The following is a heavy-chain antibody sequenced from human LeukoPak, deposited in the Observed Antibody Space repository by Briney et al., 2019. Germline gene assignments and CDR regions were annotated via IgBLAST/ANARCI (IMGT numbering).Heavy chain of an antibody. J-gene: IGHJ4*02. Sequence: PGGSLRLSCAASGFTFSSYWMSWVRQAPGKGLEWVANIKEDGSDKYYVDSVKGRFTVSRDNAKNSLYLQMSSLRAEDTAVYCCARVFTAGTWSPFDYWGQGTLVTVSS. CDR1: GFTFSSYW. CDR3: ARVFTAGTWSPFDY. CDR2: IKEDGSDK. D-gene: IGHD6-13*01. V-gene: IGHV3-7*05.